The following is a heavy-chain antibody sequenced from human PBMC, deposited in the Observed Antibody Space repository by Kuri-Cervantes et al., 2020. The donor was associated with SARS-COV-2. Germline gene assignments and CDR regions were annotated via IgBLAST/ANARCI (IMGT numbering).Heavy chain of an antibody. CDR2: ISSSSYI. D-gene: IGHD5-12*01. V-gene: IGHV3-21*01. Sequence: GESLKISCAASGFTFSSYSMNWVRQAPGKGLEWVSSISSSSYIYYAGSVKGRFTISRDNAKNSLYLQMNSLRAEDTAVYYCARAQRGLMVALDYWGQGTLVTVSS. J-gene: IGHJ4*02. CDR1: GFTFSSYS. CDR3: ARAQRGLMVALDY.